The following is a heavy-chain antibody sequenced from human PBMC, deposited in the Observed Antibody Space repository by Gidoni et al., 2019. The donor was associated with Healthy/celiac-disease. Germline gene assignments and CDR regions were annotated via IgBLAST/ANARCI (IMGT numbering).Heavy chain of an antibody. J-gene: IGHJ4*02. V-gene: IGHV3-30*18. D-gene: IGHD3-22*01. CDR1: GFTFSSYG. Sequence: QVQLVESGGGVVQPGRSLRLSCAASGFTFSSYGMHWVRQAPGKGLEWVAVISYDGSNKYYADSVKGRFTISRDNSKNTLYLQMNSLRAEDTAVYYCAKAYDSSGYYHLDYWGQGTLVTVSS. CDR2: ISYDGSNK. CDR3: AKAYDSSGYYHLDY.